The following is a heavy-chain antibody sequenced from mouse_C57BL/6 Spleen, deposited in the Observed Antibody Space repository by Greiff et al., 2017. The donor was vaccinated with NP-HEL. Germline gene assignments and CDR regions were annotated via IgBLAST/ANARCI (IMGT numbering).Heavy chain of an antibody. Sequence: QVQLQQSGAELVWPGASVTLSCKASGYTFTDYEMHWVKQTPVHGLEWIGAIDPETGGTAYNQKFKGKAILTADKSSSTAYMELRSLTSEDSAVYYCTRWGYYFDYWGQGTTLTVSS. V-gene: IGHV1-15*01. J-gene: IGHJ2*01. CDR2: IDPETGGT. CDR3: TRWGYYFDY. CDR1: GYTFTDYE.